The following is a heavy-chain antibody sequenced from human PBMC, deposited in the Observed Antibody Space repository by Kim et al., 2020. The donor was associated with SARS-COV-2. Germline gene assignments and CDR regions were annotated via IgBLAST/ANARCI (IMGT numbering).Heavy chain of an antibody. J-gene: IGHJ5*02. V-gene: IGHV3-7*01. D-gene: IGHD3-9*01. CDR2: IKQDGSEK. CDR1: GFTFSSYW. CDR3: ARDGIRYFNWSARFDP. Sequence: GGSLRLSCAASGFTFSSYWMSWVRQAPGKGLVWVANIKQDGSEKYYVDSVKGRFTISIDNAKNSLYLQMNSLRAEDTAVYYCARDGIRYFNWSARFDPWGQRTLLTVSS.